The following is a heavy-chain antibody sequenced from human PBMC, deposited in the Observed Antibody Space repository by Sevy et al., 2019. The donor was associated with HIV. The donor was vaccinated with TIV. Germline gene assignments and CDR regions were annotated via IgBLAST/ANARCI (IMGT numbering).Heavy chain of an antibody. D-gene: IGHD1-26*01. CDR1: GVTFNNYA. V-gene: IGHV3-23*01. CDR2: ISGSGGST. CDR3: AKRVGATGWVFDY. J-gene: IGHJ4*02. Sequence: GGSLRLSCAASGVTFNNYAMSWVRQAPGKGLEWVAVISGSGGSTNYADAAKGRFTISRDNSKNTLYLQMNSLRAEDTAVYYCAKRVGATGWVFDYWGQGTLVTVSS.